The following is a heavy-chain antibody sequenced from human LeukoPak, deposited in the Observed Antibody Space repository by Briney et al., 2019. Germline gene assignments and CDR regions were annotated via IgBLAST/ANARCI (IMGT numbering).Heavy chain of an antibody. CDR3: AKERWLQPGGYFDY. V-gene: IGHV3-30*04. CDR2: ISYDGSNK. J-gene: IGHJ4*02. CDR1: GFTFSSYA. Sequence: GGSLRLSCAASGFTFSSYAMHWVRQAPGKGLEWVAVISYDGSNKYYADSVKGRFTISRNNSKNTLYLQMNSLRVEDTAICYCAKERWLQPGGYFDYWGQGTLVTVSS. D-gene: IGHD5-24*01.